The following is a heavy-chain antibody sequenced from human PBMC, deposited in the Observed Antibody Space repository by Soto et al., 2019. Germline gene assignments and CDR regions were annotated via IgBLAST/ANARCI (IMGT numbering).Heavy chain of an antibody. CDR2: IVPIVDTS. D-gene: IGHD5-12*01. CDR1: GGTFSSYA. J-gene: IGHJ4*02. V-gene: IGHV1-69*12. CDR3: VRVVAIPGYPDH. Sequence: QVQLVQSGAEVRQPASSVKVSCKTSGGTFSSYAISWVRQAPGQGLEWMGGIVPIVDTSTYAQKFQGIVTITAYEYTSTVYMELSSLRSDDTAVYYCVRVVAIPGYPDHWGQGTLVTVSS.